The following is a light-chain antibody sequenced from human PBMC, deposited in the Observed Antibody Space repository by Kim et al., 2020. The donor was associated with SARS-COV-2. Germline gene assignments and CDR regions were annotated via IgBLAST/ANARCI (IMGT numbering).Light chain of an antibody. CDR2: GAS. CDR3: QQYNNWPVWT. J-gene: IGKJ1*01. CDR1: QSVSSN. Sequence: SPGERATLSCRASQSVSSNLAWYQQKPGQAPRLLILGASTRATGIPARFSGSGSETEFTLTISSLQSEDFAVYYCQQYNNWPVWTFGQGTKVDIK. V-gene: IGKV3-15*01.